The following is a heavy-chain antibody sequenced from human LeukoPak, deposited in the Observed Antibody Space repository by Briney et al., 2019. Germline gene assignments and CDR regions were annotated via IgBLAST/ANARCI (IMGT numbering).Heavy chain of an antibody. D-gene: IGHD3-22*01. CDR3: VRYDNAAEYFHY. J-gene: IGHJ1*01. CDR1: GFTFSSYA. V-gene: IGHV3-23*01. Sequence: PGGSLRLSCAASGFTFSSYAMSWVRQAPGKGLEWVSSITTSGGSTSYADSVKGRFTISRDNSKNTLYLQMNSLRAEDTALYYCVRYDNAAEYFHYWGQGTLVTVSS. CDR2: ITTSGGST.